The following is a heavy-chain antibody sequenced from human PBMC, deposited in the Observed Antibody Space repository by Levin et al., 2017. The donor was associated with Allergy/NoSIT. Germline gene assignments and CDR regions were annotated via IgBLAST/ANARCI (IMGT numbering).Heavy chain of an antibody. J-gene: IGHJ4*02. CDR1: GFSVSSNY. CDR2: IYSSGST. CDR3: AKNLNGIIDY. D-gene: IGHD3-9*01. Sequence: GGSLRLSCAASGFSVSSNYMSWVRQAPGKGLEWVSIIYSSGSTYYADSVKGRFTISRDNFDYTLYLQMNSLRAEDTAVYYCAKNLNGIIDYWGQGTLVTVSS. V-gene: IGHV3-53*01.